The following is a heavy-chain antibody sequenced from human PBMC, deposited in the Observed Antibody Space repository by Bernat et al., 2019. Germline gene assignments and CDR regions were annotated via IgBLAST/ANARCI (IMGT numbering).Heavy chain of an antibody. CDR2: IYYSGST. V-gene: IGHV4-39*01. D-gene: IGHD6-6*01. J-gene: IGHJ3*02. CDR3: ARLGSSSDAFDI. Sequence: QLQLQESGPRLVKPSETLSLTCTVSGGSISTGRYYWGWIRQPPGKGLEWIGSIYYSGSTYYNPSLKSRVTISVDTSKKQFSLNLNSVTAADTAVYYCARLGSSSDAFDIWGQGTMVTVSS. CDR1: GGSISTGRYY.